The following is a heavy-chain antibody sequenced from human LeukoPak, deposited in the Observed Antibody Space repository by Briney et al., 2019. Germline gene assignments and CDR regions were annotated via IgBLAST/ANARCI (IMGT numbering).Heavy chain of an antibody. Sequence: PSETLSLTCTVAGGSISSYYWSWIRQPPGKGLEWIGYIYYSGSTNYNPSLKSRVTISVDTSKNQFSLKLSSVTAADTAVYYCARGPGPMGVDYWGQGTLVTVSS. CDR1: GGSISSYY. CDR2: IYYSGST. J-gene: IGHJ4*02. V-gene: IGHV4-59*01. D-gene: IGHD3-10*01. CDR3: ARGPGPMGVDY.